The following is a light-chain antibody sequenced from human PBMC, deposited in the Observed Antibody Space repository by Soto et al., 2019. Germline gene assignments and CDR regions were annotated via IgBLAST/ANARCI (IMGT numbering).Light chain of an antibody. V-gene: IGLV3-21*04. J-gene: IGLJ2*01. CDR2: SDT. Sequence: SYELTQPPSVSAAPGKTASISCGGNNIGSKGVHWYQQKPGQAPVLVIYSDTDLPPVIHERFAGSNSANLATLTISRFEAGYEADYYCQVWDSGSAHVVFGGGTKLTVL. CDR1: NIGSKG. CDR3: QVWDSGSAHVV.